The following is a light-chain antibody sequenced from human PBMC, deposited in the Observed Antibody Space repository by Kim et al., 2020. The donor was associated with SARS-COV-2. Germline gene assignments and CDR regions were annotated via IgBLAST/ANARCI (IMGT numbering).Light chain of an antibody. CDR3: QQRSNWPPT. CDR1: QSVSSY. V-gene: IGKV3-11*01. J-gene: IGKJ4*01. Sequence: LSPGERATLSCRVSQSVSSYLAWYQQKPGQAPRLLIYDASNRATGIPARFSGSGSGTDFTLTISSLEPEDFAVYYCQQRSNWPPTFGGGTKVDIK. CDR2: DAS.